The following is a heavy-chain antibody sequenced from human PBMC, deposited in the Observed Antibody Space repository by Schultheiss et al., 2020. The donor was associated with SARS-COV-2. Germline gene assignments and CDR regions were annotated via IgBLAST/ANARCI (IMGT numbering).Heavy chain of an antibody. CDR2: ISSNGGST. D-gene: IGHD2-21*02. Sequence: GGSLRLSCAASGFTFSSYGMHWVRQAPGKGLEYVSAISSNGGSTYYADSVKGRFTISRDNSKNTLYLQMNSLRAEDTAVYYCARVITARDWYFDLWGRGTLVTVSS. CDR1: GFTFSSYG. J-gene: IGHJ2*01. V-gene: IGHV3-64*04. CDR3: ARVITARDWYFDL.